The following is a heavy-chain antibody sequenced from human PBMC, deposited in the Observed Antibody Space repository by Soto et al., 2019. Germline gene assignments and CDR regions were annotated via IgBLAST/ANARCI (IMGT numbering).Heavy chain of an antibody. CDR1: GGFISSYY. J-gene: IGHJ4*02. D-gene: IGHD6-19*01. V-gene: IGHV4-59*01. CDR3: ARVSPSYSTGWYYFDY. Sequence: SETLSLTCTVSGGFISSYYWSWIRQPPGKGLEWIGEIYHSGSTNYNPSLKSRVTMSLDTSKNQFSLKVNSVTAADTAVYYCARVSPSYSTGWYYFDYWGQGTLVTVSS. CDR2: IYHSGST.